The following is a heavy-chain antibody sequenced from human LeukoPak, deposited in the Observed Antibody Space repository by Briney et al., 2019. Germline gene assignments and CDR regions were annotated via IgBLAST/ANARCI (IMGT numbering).Heavy chain of an antibody. D-gene: IGHD3-22*01. CDR2: MYSGGST. V-gene: IGHV3-53*01. J-gene: IGHJ4*02. CDR1: GFTVSSSY. Sequence: GGSLRLSCAASGFTVSSSYMTWVRQAPGRGLEWVPTMYSGGSTYYADSVKGRFTISRDSSKNTLYLQMNSLRAEDTAVYYCAKTSDYYFSFDYWGQGTLVTVSS. CDR3: AKTSDYYFSFDY.